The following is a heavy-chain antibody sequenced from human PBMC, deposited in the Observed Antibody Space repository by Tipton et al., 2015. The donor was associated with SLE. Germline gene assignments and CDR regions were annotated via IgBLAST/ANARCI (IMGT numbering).Heavy chain of an antibody. D-gene: IGHD3-22*01. Sequence: LRLSCTVSGGSISSNSYYWGWVRQPPGKGLEWIGSIYYTGNTYYMPFLKSRVTISADTSENHFSLKLNSVSAADTAVYYCAGHSSGFSLIAYWRQGTLVTVPS. J-gene: IGHJ4*02. CDR1: GGSISSNSYY. V-gene: IGHV4-39*02. CDR2: IYYTGNT. CDR3: AGHSSGFSLIAY.